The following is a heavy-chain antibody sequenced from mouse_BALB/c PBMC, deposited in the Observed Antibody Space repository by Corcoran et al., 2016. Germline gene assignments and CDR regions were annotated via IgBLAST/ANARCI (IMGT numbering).Heavy chain of an antibody. Sequence: QVTLKESGPGILQPSQTLSLTCSFSGFSLSTSGMGVSWIRQPSGKGLEWLAHIYWDDDKRYNPSLKSRLTISKDTSRNQVFLKITSVDTADTATYYCARSRSTMITGMDYWGQGTSVTVSS. J-gene: IGHJ4*01. V-gene: IGHV8-12*01. D-gene: IGHD2-4*01. CDR2: IYWDDDK. CDR3: ARSRSTMITGMDY. CDR1: GFSLSTSGMG.